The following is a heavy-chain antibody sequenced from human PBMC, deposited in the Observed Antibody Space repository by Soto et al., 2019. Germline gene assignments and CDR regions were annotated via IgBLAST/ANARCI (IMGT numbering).Heavy chain of an antibody. Sequence: ASVKVSCKASGYTFTRYTMNWVRQAPGQRLEWMGWINPDNGNTKSSQKFQDRVIITRDTSASTAYMDLSSLRSEDTAVYYCARGISTGQLDPWGQGTLVTVSS. J-gene: IGHJ5*02. V-gene: IGHV1-3*01. D-gene: IGHD2-2*01. CDR1: GYTFTRYT. CDR2: INPDNGNT. CDR3: ARGISTGQLDP.